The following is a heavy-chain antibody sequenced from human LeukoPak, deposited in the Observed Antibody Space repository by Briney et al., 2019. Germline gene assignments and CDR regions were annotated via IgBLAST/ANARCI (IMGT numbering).Heavy chain of an antibody. J-gene: IGHJ3*02. V-gene: IGHV4-59*12. CDR3: AKSNGYGLVDI. CDR2: VYYPGSS. CDR1: GGSISSYY. D-gene: IGHD3-10*01. Sequence: SETLSLTCTVSGGSISSYYWSWVGQPPGKGLEWIGFVYYPGSSNYSPSLKSRVTISLDTSRNQFSLKLNSVTAADTAVYYCAKSNGYGLVDIWGQGTMVTVSS.